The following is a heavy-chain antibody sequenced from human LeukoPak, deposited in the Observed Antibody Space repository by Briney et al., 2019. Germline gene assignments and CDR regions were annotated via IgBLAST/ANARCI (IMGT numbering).Heavy chain of an antibody. D-gene: IGHD1-1*01. V-gene: IGHV3-74*01. J-gene: IGHJ4*02. CDR2: INNDGSVT. Sequence: PSGSLTLSCAVSGFSFSSAWMHWVRQPPHKGPVWVSRINNDGSVTNYADSVKGRFTISRDNATNTLYLQMDGLRAEDTAVYYCTRDYNWNPPVYWGQGNLVTVSS. CDR3: TRDYNWNPPVY. CDR1: GFSFSSAW.